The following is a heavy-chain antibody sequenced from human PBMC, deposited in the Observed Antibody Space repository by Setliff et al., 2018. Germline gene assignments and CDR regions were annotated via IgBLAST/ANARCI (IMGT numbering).Heavy chain of an antibody. J-gene: IGHJ4*02. CDR1: GDSITSGSYY. Sequence: SETLSLTYTVSGDSITSGSYYWSWVRQPAGQGLEWIGQIYTRGSTNENPSLKSRVTISVDTSKNQVSLRLTSVTAADTAIYYCAKATGFGELFIWGQGTLVTVSS. V-gene: IGHV4-61*09. D-gene: IGHD3-10*01. CDR3: AKATGFGELFI. CDR2: IYTRGST.